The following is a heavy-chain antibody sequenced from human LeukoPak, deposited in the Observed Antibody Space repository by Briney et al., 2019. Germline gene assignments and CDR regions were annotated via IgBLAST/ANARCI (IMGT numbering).Heavy chain of an antibody. J-gene: IGHJ4*02. CDR2: IYYSGST. CDR1: GGSISSYY. Sequence: SETLSLTCTVSGGSISSYYWSWIRQPPGKGLEWIGYIYYSGSTNYNPSLKSRVTISVDTSKNQFSLKLSSVTAADTAVYYCARARAPVLSYFDYWGQGTLVTVSS. V-gene: IGHV4-59*01. D-gene: IGHD2-8*01. CDR3: ARARAPVLSYFDY.